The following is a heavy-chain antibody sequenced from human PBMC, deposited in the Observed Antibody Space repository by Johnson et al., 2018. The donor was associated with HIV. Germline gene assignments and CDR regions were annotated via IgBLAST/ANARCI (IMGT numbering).Heavy chain of an antibody. Sequence: VQLVESGGGLVQPGRSLRLSCAASGFTFDDYAMHWVRQAPGKGLEWVSGISWNSGSIGYADSVKGRFTISRDNAKNSLYLQMNSLRAEDTALYYCAKDKWSSSWTNDAFDFWGQGTMVTVSS. J-gene: IGHJ3*01. CDR3: AKDKWSSSWTNDAFDF. CDR1: GFTFDDYA. V-gene: IGHV3-9*01. CDR2: ISWNSGSI. D-gene: IGHD6-13*01.